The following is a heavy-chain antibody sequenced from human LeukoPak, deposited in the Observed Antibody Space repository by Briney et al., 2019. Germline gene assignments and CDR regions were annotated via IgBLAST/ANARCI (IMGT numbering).Heavy chain of an antibody. J-gene: IGHJ4*02. Sequence: PGGSLRLSCAASGFTFGSYGMSWVRQAPGKGLEWVSAISGSGGSTYYAASVKGRFTISRDNSKNTLYLQMNSLRAEDTAVYYCAKNDYQLLYPFDYWGQGTLVTVSS. CDR2: ISGSGGST. V-gene: IGHV3-23*01. CDR3: AKNDYQLLYPFDY. D-gene: IGHD2-2*02. CDR1: GFTFGSYG.